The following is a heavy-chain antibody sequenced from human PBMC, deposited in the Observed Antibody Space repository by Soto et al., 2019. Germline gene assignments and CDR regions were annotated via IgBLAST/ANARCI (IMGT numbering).Heavy chain of an antibody. CDR2: ISGGGGST. CDR1: GFTFSSYA. V-gene: IGHV3-23*01. Sequence: EEQLLESGGGLVQPGGSLRLSCAASGFTFSSYAMTWVRQAPGMGLEWVSSISGGGGSTYYADSVKGRFTISRDNSRNTLYLQMNRLRAEDTAVYYCAKNRIGYCSSGGSCSRSVGAMDVWGQGTTVSVSS. CDR3: AKNRIGYCSSGGSCSRSVGAMDV. D-gene: IGHD2-2*01. J-gene: IGHJ6*02.